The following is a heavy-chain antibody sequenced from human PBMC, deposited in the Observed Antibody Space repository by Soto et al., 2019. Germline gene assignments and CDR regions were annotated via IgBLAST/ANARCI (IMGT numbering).Heavy chain of an antibody. CDR1: GYTFTSYD. D-gene: IGHD1-1*01. J-gene: IGHJ6*02. V-gene: IGHV1-8*01. CDR3: ARVRSGTTYYYYAMDV. Sequence: QVQLVQSGAEVKKPGASVKVSCKASGYTFTSYDINWVRQATGQGLEWMGWMHPNSGNTGYVQKFQGRVTMTRDTSTSTAYMELSSLRSEDTAVYYCARVRSGTTYYYYAMDVWGQGTTVTVSS. CDR2: MHPNSGNT.